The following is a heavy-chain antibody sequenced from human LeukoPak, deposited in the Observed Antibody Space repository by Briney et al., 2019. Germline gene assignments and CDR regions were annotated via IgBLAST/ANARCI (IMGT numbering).Heavy chain of an antibody. CDR2: IYHSGST. D-gene: IGHD3-16*02. CDR3: ARAVLYDYVWGSYRSVGEDYFDY. J-gene: IGHJ4*02. Sequence: ASETLSLTCAVSGYSISSGYYWGWIRQPPGKGLEWIGSIYHSGSTYYNPSLKSRDTISVDTSKNQFSLKLSSVTAADTAVYYCARAVLYDYVWGSYRSVGEDYFDYWGQGTLVTVSS. V-gene: IGHV4-38-2*01. CDR1: GYSISSGYY.